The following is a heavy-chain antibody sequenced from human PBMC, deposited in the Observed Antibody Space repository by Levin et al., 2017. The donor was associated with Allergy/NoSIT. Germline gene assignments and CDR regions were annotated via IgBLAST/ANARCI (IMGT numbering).Heavy chain of an antibody. CDR1: GFTFSSYA. CDR3: AKDRYGSGCDYFDY. D-gene: IGHD6-19*01. CDR2: ISASGGTT. V-gene: IGHV3-23*01. Sequence: PGESLKISCAASGFTFSSYAMSWVRQAPGKGLEWVSGISASGGTTYYADSVTGRFSISRDNSKNTLYLQINSLRAEDTAVYYCAKDRYGSGCDYFDYWGQGNLVTVSS. J-gene: IGHJ4*02.